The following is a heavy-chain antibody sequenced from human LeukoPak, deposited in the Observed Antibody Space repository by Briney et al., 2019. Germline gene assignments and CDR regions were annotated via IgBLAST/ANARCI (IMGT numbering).Heavy chain of an antibody. CDR3: ARMGAIAGASANPDH. D-gene: IGHD4/OR15-4a*01. J-gene: IGHJ4*02. V-gene: IGHV4-59*01. Sequence: ETLSLTCAVSGGSISGYYWSWIRQPPGKGLEWIGYIYYSGTTSYNPSLRSRVTMSVDTSKNQFSLRLSSVTAADTAVYYCARMGAIAGASANPDHWGQGTLVTVSS. CDR2: IYYSGTT. CDR1: GGSISGYY.